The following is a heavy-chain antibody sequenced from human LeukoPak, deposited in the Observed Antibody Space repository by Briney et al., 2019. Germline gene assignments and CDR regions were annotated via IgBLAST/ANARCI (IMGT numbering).Heavy chain of an antibody. Sequence: GGSLRLSCVASAFTFSTYTMNWVRQAPGKGLEWISYISTSGGTIYYADSVNGRFTMSRDNAKNSLYLQMNSLRDEDTAVYYCASSIVGGYWGQGALVTVSS. CDR3: ASSIVGGY. CDR1: AFTFSTYT. V-gene: IGHV3-48*02. J-gene: IGHJ4*02. CDR2: ISTSGGTI. D-gene: IGHD1-26*01.